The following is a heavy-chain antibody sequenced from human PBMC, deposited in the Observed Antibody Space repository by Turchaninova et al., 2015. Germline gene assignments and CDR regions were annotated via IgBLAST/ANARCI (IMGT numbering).Heavy chain of an antibody. CDR1: GGSFSGYY. Sequence: QVQLQPWGAGMLKPSETLSLTCAVYGGSFSGYYGSCIRPPPGTGLELIGEINHSGSTNYNPSLKSRVTISVDTSKNQFSLKLSSVTAADTAVYYCARGLFYYDTRGFPGGYWGQGTLVTVSS. D-gene: IGHD3-22*01. CDR2: INHSGST. V-gene: IGHV4-34*01. CDR3: ARGLFYYDTRGFPGGY. J-gene: IGHJ4*02.